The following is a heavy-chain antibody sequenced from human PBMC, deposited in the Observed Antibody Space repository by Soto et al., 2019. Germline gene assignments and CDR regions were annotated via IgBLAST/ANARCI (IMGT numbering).Heavy chain of an antibody. Sequence: GGSLRLSCAASGFTFSSYGMHWVRQAPGKGLEWVAVISYDGSNKYYADSVKGRFTISRDNSKNTLYLQMNSLRAEDTAVYYCAKDLKRITIFGVVSYYGMDVWGQGTTVTVSS. CDR2: ISYDGSNK. V-gene: IGHV3-30*18. CDR3: AKDLKRITIFGVVSYYGMDV. J-gene: IGHJ6*02. D-gene: IGHD3-3*01. CDR1: GFTFSSYG.